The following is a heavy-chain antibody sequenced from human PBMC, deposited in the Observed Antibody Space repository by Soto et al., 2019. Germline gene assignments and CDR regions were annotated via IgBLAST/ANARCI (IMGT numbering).Heavy chain of an antibody. CDR2: IYWDDDK. Sequence: QITLKESGPTLVKPTQTLTLTCTFSGFSLRTSGVHVGWIRQPPGKALEWLALIYWDDDKRYSPSLKSRLTITKDTSQNQVVLTMTNMDPVDTATYYCASGGDATYAFDYWGQGPLVTVSS. D-gene: IGHD3-16*01. V-gene: IGHV2-5*02. CDR1: GFSLRTSGVH. CDR3: ASGGDATYAFDY. J-gene: IGHJ4*02.